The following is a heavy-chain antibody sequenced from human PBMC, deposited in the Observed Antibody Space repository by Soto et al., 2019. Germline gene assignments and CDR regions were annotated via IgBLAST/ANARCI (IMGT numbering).Heavy chain of an antibody. CDR1: GYSISSSNW. Sequence: SETLSLTCAVSGYSISSSNWWGWIRQPPGKGLEWIGYIYYSGTTYYNPSLKSRVTMSVDTSKNQFSLKLTPVTAVDTAVYYCERREIQGPIDYWGQGTRVT. D-gene: IGHD1-26*01. J-gene: IGHJ4*02. V-gene: IGHV4-28*01. CDR2: IYYSGTT. CDR3: ERREIQGPIDY.